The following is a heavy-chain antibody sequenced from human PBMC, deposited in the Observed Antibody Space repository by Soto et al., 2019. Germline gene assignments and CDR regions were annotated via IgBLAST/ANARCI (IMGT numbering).Heavy chain of an antibody. CDR2: INHSGST. J-gene: IGHJ1*01. Sequence: QVQLQQWGAGLLKPSETLSLTCAVYGGSFRSFYWSWIRQPPGKGLEWIGEINHSGSTKYNPSLRSRVTISLDRSKKEFSLKPRSVTGADTAVYYCARAPDGVVEYFQHWGQGTLVTVSS. CDR1: GGSFRSFY. V-gene: IGHV4-34*01. D-gene: IGHD2-15*01. CDR3: ARAPDGVVEYFQH.